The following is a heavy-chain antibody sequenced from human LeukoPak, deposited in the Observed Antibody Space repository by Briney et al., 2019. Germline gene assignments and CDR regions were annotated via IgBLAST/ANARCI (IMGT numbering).Heavy chain of an antibody. V-gene: IGHV4-30-4*08. Sequence: PSETLSLTCAVSGGSISSGGYSWSWIRQPPGKGLEWIGYIYYSGSTYYNPSLKSRVTISVDTSKNQFSLKLSSVTAADTAVYYCARDRGDYEVYWGQGTPVTVSS. J-gene: IGHJ4*02. CDR3: ARDRGDYEVY. CDR2: IYYSGST. D-gene: IGHD4-17*01. CDR1: GGSISSGGYS.